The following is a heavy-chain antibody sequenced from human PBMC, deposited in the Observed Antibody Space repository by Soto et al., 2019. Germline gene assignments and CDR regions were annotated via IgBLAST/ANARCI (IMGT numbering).Heavy chain of an antibody. V-gene: IGHV3-33*01. CDR2: IWPDGNIE. J-gene: IGHJ5*02. D-gene: IGHD1-26*01. CDR3: ARAGIVATTQLGWFAP. CDR1: GFKFSNYG. Sequence: QVQLVESGGGVVQPGRSLRLSCSASGFKFSNYGFHWVRKAPGKGLEWVAAIWPDGNIEHYLDAVKGRFTISRDNSNNTLSLQMNSLSPDDTAIYYCARAGIVATTQLGWFAPWGQGTLVIVSS.